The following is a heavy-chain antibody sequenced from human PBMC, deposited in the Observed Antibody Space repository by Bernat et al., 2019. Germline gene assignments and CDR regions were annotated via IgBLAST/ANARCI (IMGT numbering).Heavy chain of an antibody. CDR1: GFTFSSYA. D-gene: IGHD6-19*01. V-gene: IGHV3-64*02. Sequence: EVQLVESGEGLVQPGGSLRLSCAASGFTFSSYAMHWVRQAPGKGLEYVSAISSNGGSTYYADSVKVRFTISRDNSKNTMYLQRGSLRAEDMGVYYCARGDSSGWLDDRGGAFDIWGQGTMVTVSS. CDR2: ISSNGGST. CDR3: ARGDSSGWLDDRGGAFDI. J-gene: IGHJ3*02.